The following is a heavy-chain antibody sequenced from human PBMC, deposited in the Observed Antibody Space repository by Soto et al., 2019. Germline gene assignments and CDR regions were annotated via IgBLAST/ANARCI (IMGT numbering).Heavy chain of an antibody. D-gene: IGHD4-17*01. J-gene: IGHJ4*02. CDR3: ARHPTVTEYYFDY. Sequence: QVHLQESGPGLVKPSEPLSLTCTVSGGSISSYYWCWIRQPPGKGLEWIGYIYYSGRTNYNPSLKSRVTISVDSSKTQFSPKLTSVTAADTAVYYCARHPTVTEYYFDYWGQGTLVTVSS. CDR1: GGSISSYY. V-gene: IGHV4-59*08. CDR2: IYYSGRT.